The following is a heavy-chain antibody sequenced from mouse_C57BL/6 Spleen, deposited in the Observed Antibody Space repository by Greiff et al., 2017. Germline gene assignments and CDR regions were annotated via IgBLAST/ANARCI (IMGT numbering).Heavy chain of an antibody. Sequence: QVQLQQPGAELVMPGASVKLSCKASGYTFTSYWMHWVKQRPGQGLEWIGEIDPSDSYTNYNQKFKGKSTLTVDKSSSTAYMQLSSLTSADSAVYYCARRDYYGSSDYFDDWGQGTTLTVSS. J-gene: IGHJ2*01. V-gene: IGHV1-69*01. CDR1: GYTFTSYW. CDR3: ARRDYYGSSDYFDD. D-gene: IGHD1-1*01. CDR2: IDPSDSYT.